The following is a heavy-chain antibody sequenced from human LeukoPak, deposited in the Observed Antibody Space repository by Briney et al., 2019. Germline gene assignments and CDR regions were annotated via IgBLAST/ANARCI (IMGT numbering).Heavy chain of an antibody. CDR3: AKASSSWYSDFDY. V-gene: IGHV3-23*01. J-gene: IGHJ4*02. CDR1: GFSLNNYA. D-gene: IGHD6-13*01. Sequence: GGSVKLSCAASGFSLNNYAMNWARQATGKGLEWVSAISASGGTTYNSDSVKGRFTISRDSAKNTLYLQINSLRAEDSAVYYCAKASSSWYSDFDYWGRGILVTVSS. CDR2: ISASGGTT.